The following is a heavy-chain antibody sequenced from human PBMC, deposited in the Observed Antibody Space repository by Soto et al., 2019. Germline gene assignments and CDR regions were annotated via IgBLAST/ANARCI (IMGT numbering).Heavy chain of an antibody. J-gene: IGHJ5*02. CDR2: IYYSGST. V-gene: IGHV4-30-4*01. CDR1: GGSISSGDYY. CDR3: ARSGGDWVPNWFDP. Sequence: SETLSLTCTVSGGSISSGDYYWSWIRQPPGKGLEWIGYIYYSGSTYYNPSLKSRVTISVDTSKNQFSLKLSSVTAADTAVYYCARSGGDWVPNWFDPWGQGTLVPVSS. D-gene: IGHD2-21*02.